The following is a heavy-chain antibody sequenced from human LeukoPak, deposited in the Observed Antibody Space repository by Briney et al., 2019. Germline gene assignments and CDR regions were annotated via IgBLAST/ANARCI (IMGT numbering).Heavy chain of an antibody. CDR1: GFTVSSNW. Sequence: GSLRLSCTASGFTVSSNWMSWVRQAPGKGLEWVSVMYGGGNTYYADSVKGRFTISRDSSKNTLYLQMNSLRAEDTAVYYCARSPVTESNSWSLDDWGQGTLVTVSS. V-gene: IGHV3-53*01. CDR2: MYGGGNT. J-gene: IGHJ4*02. D-gene: IGHD3-10*01. CDR3: ARSPVTESNSWSLDD.